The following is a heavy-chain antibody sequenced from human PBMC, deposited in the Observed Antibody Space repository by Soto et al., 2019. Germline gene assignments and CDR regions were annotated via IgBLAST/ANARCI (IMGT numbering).Heavy chain of an antibody. D-gene: IGHD1-26*01. CDR3: ARDGGATSDY. CDR2: INSDGSTT. CDR1: GFTFSSYW. J-gene: IGHJ4*02. Sequence: EVQLVESGGGLVQPGGSLRLSCAASGFTFSSYWMHWVRQGPGKGLVWVSRINSDGSTTNYADSVKGRFTISRDNAKNTLYLQMHSLRAEDTAVYYCARDGGATSDYWGQGTLVTVSS. V-gene: IGHV3-74*01.